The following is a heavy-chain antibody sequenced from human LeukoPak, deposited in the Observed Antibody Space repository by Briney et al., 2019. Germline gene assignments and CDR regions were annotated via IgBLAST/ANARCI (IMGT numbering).Heavy chain of an antibody. CDR3: ATGQARYSGGWYYFDY. J-gene: IGHJ4*02. V-gene: IGHV1-24*01. D-gene: IGHD6-19*01. CDR1: GYTLTELS. CDR2: FDPEDGET. Sequence: ASVKVSCKVSGYTLTELSMHWVRQAPGKGLEWMGGFDPEDGETIYAQKFQGRVTMTEDTSTDTAYMELSSLRSEDTAVYYCATGQARYSGGWYYFDYWGQGTLVTVSS.